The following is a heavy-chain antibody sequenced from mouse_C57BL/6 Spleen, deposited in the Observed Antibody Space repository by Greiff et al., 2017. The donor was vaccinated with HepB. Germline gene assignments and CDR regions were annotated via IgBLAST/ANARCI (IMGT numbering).Heavy chain of an antibody. CDR2: INPSSGYT. J-gene: IGHJ1*03. D-gene: IGHD1-1*01. V-gene: IGHV1-7*01. Sequence: QVQLQQSGAELAKPGAPVKLSCKASGYTFTSYWMHWVKQRPGQGLEWIGYINPSSGYTKYNQKFKDKATLTADKSSSTAYMQLSSLTYEDSAVYYCARSITTVYFDVWGTGTTVTVSS. CDR3: ARSITTVYFDV. CDR1: GYTFTSYW.